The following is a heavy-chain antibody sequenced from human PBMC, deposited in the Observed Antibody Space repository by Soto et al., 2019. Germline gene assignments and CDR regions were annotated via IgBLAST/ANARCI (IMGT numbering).Heavy chain of an antibody. J-gene: IGHJ4*02. CDR3: ARDLGAAPLAY. CDR2: TYYSGST. Sequence: QVQLQESGPGLVKPSETLSLTCTVSGGSISNYYWSWIRQPPSKGLEWIGYTYYSGSTNYNPSLKSRVTISVDTSKNQFSLKLSSVTAADTAVSYCARDLGAAPLAYWGQGTLVTVSS. CDR1: GGSISNYY. D-gene: IGHD6-13*01. V-gene: IGHV4-59*01.